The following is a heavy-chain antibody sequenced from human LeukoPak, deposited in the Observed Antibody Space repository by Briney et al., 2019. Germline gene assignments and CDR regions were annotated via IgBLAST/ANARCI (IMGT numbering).Heavy chain of an antibody. CDR2: IYYSGST. Sequence: SETLSLTCTVSGGSISSYYWSWIRQPPGKGLEWIGYIYYSGSTNYNPSLKSRVTISVDTSKNQFSLKLSSVTAADTAVYYCARPMVRGALDYWGQGTLVTVSS. J-gene: IGHJ4*02. CDR1: GGSISSYY. D-gene: IGHD3-10*01. CDR3: ARPMVRGALDY. V-gene: IGHV4-59*12.